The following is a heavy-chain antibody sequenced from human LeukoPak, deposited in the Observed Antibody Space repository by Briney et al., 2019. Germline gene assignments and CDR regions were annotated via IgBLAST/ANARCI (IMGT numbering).Heavy chain of an antibody. CDR1: GFTFSSYW. CDR2: IKQDGSEK. J-gene: IGHJ4*02. Sequence: GGSLRLSCAASGFTFSSYWMSWVRQAPGKGLEWVANIKQDGSEKYYVDSVKGRFTISRDNSKNTLYLQMNSLRAEDTAVYYCARRAGGYSHPYDYWGQGTLVTVSS. V-gene: IGHV3-7*03. CDR3: ARRAGGYSHPYDY. D-gene: IGHD4-23*01.